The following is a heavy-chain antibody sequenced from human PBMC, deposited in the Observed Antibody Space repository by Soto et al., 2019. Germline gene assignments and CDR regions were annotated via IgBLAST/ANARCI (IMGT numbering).Heavy chain of an antibody. D-gene: IGHD5-12*01. CDR1: GFTFSNYA. J-gene: IGHJ4*02. V-gene: IGHV3-23*01. CDR3: AKVGSERYSGQHSDY. CDR2: ISSSSGST. Sequence: EVQLLESGGGLVQPGGSLRLSCAASGFTFSNYAMNWVRQAPGKGLAWVSTISSSSGSTYYADSVKGRFTISRDNSKNFLYLQMNSLRGDDTAVYYCAKVGSERYSGQHSDYWGQGTLVTISS.